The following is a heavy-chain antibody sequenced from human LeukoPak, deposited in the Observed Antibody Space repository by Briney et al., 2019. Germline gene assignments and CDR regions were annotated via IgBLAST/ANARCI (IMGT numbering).Heavy chain of an antibody. CDR3: ARVSWATMYYYYYMDV. D-gene: IGHD5-24*01. Sequence: GGSLRLSCAASGFTVSSNYMSWVRQAPGKGLEWVSVIYSGGSTYYADSVKGRFTISRDNSKNTLYLQMNSLRAEDTAVYYCARVSWATMYYYYYMDVWGKGTTVTVSS. CDR1: GFTVSSNY. J-gene: IGHJ6*03. V-gene: IGHV3-53*01. CDR2: IYSGGST.